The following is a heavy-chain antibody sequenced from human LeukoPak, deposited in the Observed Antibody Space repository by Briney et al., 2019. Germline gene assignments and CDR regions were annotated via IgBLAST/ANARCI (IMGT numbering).Heavy chain of an antibody. CDR3: AKDQSGWYVRAFDY. CDR1: GFTFSSYW. D-gene: IGHD6-19*01. CDR2: INSDGSST. Sequence: GGSLRLSCAASGFTFSSYWMHWVRQAPGKGLVWVSRINSDGSSTSYADSVKGRFTISRDNAKNTLYLQMNSLRADDTAVYYCAKDQSGWYVRAFDYWGQGTLVTVSS. J-gene: IGHJ4*02. V-gene: IGHV3-74*01.